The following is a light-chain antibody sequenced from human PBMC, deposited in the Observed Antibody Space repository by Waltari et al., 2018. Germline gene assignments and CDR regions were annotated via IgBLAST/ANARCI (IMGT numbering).Light chain of an antibody. V-gene: IGLV2-14*03. Sequence: QSALTQPASVSGSPGQSITISCPGTTSDVGAYNYVSWYHQHPGKVPKVMIYDVRNRPSGVSNRFSGSKSGNTASLTISGLQAEDEADYYCSSYTTSGTVVFGGGTKVTVL. CDR1: TSDVGAYNY. J-gene: IGLJ2*01. CDR2: DVR. CDR3: SSYTTSGTVV.